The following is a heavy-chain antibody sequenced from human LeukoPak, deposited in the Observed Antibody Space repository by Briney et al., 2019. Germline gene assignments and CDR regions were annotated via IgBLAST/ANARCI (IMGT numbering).Heavy chain of an antibody. CDR3: ARQRREVYYYGSGSYYFDY. J-gene: IGHJ4*02. CDR1: GYSFTSYW. D-gene: IGHD3-10*01. CDR2: IDPSDSYT. Sequence: GESLRISCKGSGYSFTSYWITRVRQMPGKGLGWMGGIDPSDSYTNYTPSFQGHVTISADKSISTAYLQWSSLKASDTAMYYCARQRREVYYYGSGSYYFDYWGQGTLVTVSS. V-gene: IGHV5-10-1*01.